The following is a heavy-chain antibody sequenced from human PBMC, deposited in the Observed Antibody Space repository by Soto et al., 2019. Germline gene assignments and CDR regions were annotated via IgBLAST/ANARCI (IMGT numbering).Heavy chain of an antibody. CDR2: IYYSGST. D-gene: IGHD3-3*01. CDR3: ARDHGDFWSGYPNWFDT. V-gene: IGHV4-61*01. CDR1: GGSVSSGSYY. J-gene: IGHJ5*02. Sequence: SETLSLTCTVSGGSVSSGSYYWSWIRQPPGKGLEWIGYIYYSGSTNYNPSLKSRVTISVDTSKNQFSLKLSSVTAADTAVYYCARDHGDFWSGYPNWFDTWGQGTLVTVS.